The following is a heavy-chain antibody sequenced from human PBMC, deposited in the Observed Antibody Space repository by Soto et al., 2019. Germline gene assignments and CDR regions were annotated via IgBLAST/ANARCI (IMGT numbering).Heavy chain of an antibody. J-gene: IGHJ4*02. CDR3: ARVEDFWNGYYSVFDY. CDR2: ISSSSSYT. CDR1: GFTFSSYS. Sequence: PGGSLRLSCAASGFTFSSYSMNWVRQAPGKGLEWVSSISSSSSYTYYADSVKGRFTISRDNAKNSLYLQMNSLRAEDTAVYYCARVEDFWNGYYSVFDYWGQGTLVTVSS. D-gene: IGHD3-3*01. V-gene: IGHV3-21*01.